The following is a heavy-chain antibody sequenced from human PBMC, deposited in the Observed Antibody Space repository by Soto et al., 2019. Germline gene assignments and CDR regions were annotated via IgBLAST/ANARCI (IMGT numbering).Heavy chain of an antibody. CDR3: ATWPHPLYCSSTSCRARDFDY. Sequence: GESLKISCKASGFTFSYWISWVRQMPGKGLEWMGRIDPSDSYTNYSPSFQGHVTISADKSISTAYLQWSSLKASDTAMYYCATWPHPLYCSSTSCRARDFDYWGQGTLVTVSS. D-gene: IGHD2-2*01. CDR1: GFTFSYW. CDR2: IDPSDSYT. J-gene: IGHJ4*02. V-gene: IGHV5-10-1*01.